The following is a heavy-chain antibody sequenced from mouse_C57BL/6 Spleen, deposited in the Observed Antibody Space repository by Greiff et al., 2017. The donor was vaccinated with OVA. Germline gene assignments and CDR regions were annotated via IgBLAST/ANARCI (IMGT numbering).Heavy chain of an antibody. CDR2: IDPSDSYT. CDR1: GYTFTSYW. V-gene: IGHV1-50*01. CDR3: ARSGGKYDLDY. Sequence: QVQLQQPGAELVKPGASVKLSCKASGYTFTSYWMQWVKQRPGQGLEWIGEIDPSDSYTNYNQKFKGKATLTVDKSSSTAYMQLSSLTSEDSAVYYCARSGGKYDLDYWGQGTTLTVSS. J-gene: IGHJ2*01. D-gene: IGHD2-1*01.